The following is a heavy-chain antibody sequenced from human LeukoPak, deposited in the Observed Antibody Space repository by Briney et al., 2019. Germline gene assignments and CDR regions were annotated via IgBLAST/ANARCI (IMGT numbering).Heavy chain of an antibody. J-gene: IGHJ4*02. D-gene: IGHD1-14*01. CDR2: IYDSGST. CDR1: GGSISSYF. Sequence: SETLSLTCTVSGGSISSYFWSWIRQPPGKGLEWIGYIYDSGSTDYNPSLKSRVTISIDMSKNQLSLELSSVIAADTAVYYCARAPGTGWDYWGQGTLVIVSS. V-gene: IGHV4-59*01. CDR3: ARAPGTGWDY.